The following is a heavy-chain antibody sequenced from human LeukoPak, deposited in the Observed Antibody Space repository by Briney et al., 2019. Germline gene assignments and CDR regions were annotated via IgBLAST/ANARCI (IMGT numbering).Heavy chain of an antibody. CDR3: AKVSASSWLGAFDI. V-gene: IGHV3-43*02. D-gene: IGHD6-13*01. Sequence: PGGSLRLSCAASEFTFDDYALHWVRQAPGKGLEWVSLISGDGGSTYYADSVKGRFTISRDNSKNSLYLQMNSLRTEDTALYYCAKVSASSWLGAFDIWGQGTMVTVSS. CDR1: EFTFDDYA. CDR2: ISGDGGST. J-gene: IGHJ3*02.